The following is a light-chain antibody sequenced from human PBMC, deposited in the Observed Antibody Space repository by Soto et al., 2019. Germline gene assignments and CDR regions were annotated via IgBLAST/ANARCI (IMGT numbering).Light chain of an antibody. V-gene: IGKV3-15*01. CDR1: QSVGSK. J-gene: IGKJ2*01. CDR3: QQYNDWPPMYT. CDR2: GAS. Sequence: EIVMTQSPDTLAMSPGERATLSCRASQSVGSKLAWYQQKPGQAPRLLIYGASTRATGIPARFSGSGSGTEFTLTITSLQSEDFAVYLCQQYNDWPPMYTFGQGTKLEIK.